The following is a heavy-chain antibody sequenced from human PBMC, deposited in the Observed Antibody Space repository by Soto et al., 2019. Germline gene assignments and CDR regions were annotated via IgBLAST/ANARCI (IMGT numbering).Heavy chain of an antibody. CDR2: IIPIFGTA. V-gene: IGHV1-69*01. CDR1: GGTFSRHA. CDR3: ARGWGYDSNDYYYAY. D-gene: IGHD3-22*01. Sequence: QVQLVQSGAEVRKPGSSVKVSCKASGGTFSRHAISWVRQSPGQGLEWMGGIIPIFGTANHAHKFQGRVTIIADESTSPVYMELSSLRSEDTAMYYCARGWGYDSNDYYYAYWGQGTLVIVSS. J-gene: IGHJ4*02.